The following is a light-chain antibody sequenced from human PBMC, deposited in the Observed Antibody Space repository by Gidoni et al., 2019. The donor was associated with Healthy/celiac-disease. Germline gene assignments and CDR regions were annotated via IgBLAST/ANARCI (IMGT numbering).Light chain of an antibody. J-gene: IGLJ3*02. V-gene: IGLV1-51*01. Sequence: QSVLTQPPSVSAAPGQKVTIPCSGSSSNIGKNYVSWYQQLPGTAPKLLIYDNNKRPSGIPDRFSGSKSGTSATLGITGLQTGDEADYYCGTWDSSLSAGVWVFGGGTKLTVL. CDR3: GTWDSSLSAGVWV. CDR1: SSNIGKNY. CDR2: DNN.